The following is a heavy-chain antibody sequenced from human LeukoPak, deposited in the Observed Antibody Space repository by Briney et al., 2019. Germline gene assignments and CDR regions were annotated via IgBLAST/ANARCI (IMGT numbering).Heavy chain of an antibody. CDR1: GFTVSSNY. CDR2: INWNGGST. CDR3: ARGGWGSSSSSVNYYYYYYMDV. V-gene: IGHV3-20*04. D-gene: IGHD6-6*01. J-gene: IGHJ6*03. Sequence: PGGSLRLSCAASGFTVSSNYMSWVRQAPGKGLEWVSGINWNGGSTGYADSVKGRFTISRDNAKNSLYLQMNSLRAEDTALYYCARGGWGSSSSSVNYYYYYYMDVWGKGTTVTVS.